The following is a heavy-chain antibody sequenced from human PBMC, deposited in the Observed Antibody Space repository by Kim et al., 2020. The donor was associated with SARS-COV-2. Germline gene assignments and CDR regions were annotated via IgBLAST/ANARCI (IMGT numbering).Heavy chain of an antibody. Sequence: ASVKVSCKTSGYIFTSYGISWVRQAPGQGLEWMGWINSNNGDTNYAQKLQGRVTMTTDTSTSTAYMELRSLRSDDTAVYYCARNWNYRGLFDYWGQGTLVTVSS. V-gene: IGHV1-18*04. CDR2: INSNNGDT. CDR1: GYIFTSYG. J-gene: IGHJ4*02. D-gene: IGHD1-7*01. CDR3: ARNWNYRGLFDY.